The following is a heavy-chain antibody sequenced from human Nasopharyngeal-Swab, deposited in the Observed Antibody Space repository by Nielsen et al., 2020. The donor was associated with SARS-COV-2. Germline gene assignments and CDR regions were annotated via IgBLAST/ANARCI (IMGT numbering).Heavy chain of an antibody. CDR3: AKDLVVVVPAAISYYYYMDV. D-gene: IGHD2-2*02. V-gene: IGHV3-7*05. CDR1: GFTFSSYW. J-gene: IGHJ6*03. Sequence: GESLKISCAASGFTFSSYWMSWVRQAPGKGLEWVANIKQDGSEKYYVDSLKGRFTISRDNAKNSLYLQMNSLRAEDTAVYYCAKDLVVVVPAAISYYYYMDVWGKGTTVTVSS. CDR2: IKQDGSEK.